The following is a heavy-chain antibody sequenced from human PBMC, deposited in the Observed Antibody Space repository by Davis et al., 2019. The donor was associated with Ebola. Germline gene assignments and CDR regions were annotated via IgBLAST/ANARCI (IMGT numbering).Heavy chain of an antibody. Sequence: GESLKISCAASGFTVSSNYMSWVRQAPGKGLEWVSVIYSGGSTYYADSVKGRFTISRDNSKNTLYLQMNSLRAEDTAVYYCAVDYSLDYWGQGTLVTVSS. V-gene: IGHV3-66*01. CDR2: IYSGGST. CDR1: GFTVSSNY. D-gene: IGHD2-21*01. J-gene: IGHJ4*02. CDR3: AVDYSLDY.